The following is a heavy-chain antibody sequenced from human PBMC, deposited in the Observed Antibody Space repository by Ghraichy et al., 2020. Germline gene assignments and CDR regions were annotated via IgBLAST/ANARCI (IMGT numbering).Heavy chain of an antibody. J-gene: IGHJ2*01. D-gene: IGHD1-26*01. Sequence: ASVKVSCKVSGYTLTELSMHWVRQAPGKGLEWMGGFDPEDGETIYAQKFQGRVTMTEDTSTDTAYMELSSLRYEDTAVYYCATVWELHHWYFDLWGRGTLVTVSS. CDR1: GYTLTELS. V-gene: IGHV1-24*01. CDR2: FDPEDGET. CDR3: ATVWELHHWYFDL.